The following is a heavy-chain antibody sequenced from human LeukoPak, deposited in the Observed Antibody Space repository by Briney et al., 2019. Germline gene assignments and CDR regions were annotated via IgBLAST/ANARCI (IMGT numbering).Heavy chain of an antibody. Sequence: PGGSLRLSCVASGFTFTNYWIHWVRQAPGKGLMWVSRVHSDGVSAIYADSVKGRFTVSRDNTKNSVYLQMSSLRADDTGVYYCARGGLDHAYDISGPGTMVTVSS. V-gene: IGHV3-74*01. J-gene: IGHJ3*02. D-gene: IGHD6-19*01. CDR3: ARGGLDHAYDI. CDR1: GFTFTNYW. CDR2: VHSDGVSA.